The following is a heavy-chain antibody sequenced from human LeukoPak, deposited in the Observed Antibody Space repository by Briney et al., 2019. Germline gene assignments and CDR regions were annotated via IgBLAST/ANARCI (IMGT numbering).Heavy chain of an antibody. CDR2: INHSGST. J-gene: IGHJ3*02. Sequence: SETLSLTCAVYGGSFSGYYWSWIRQPPGKGLEWIGEINHSGSTNYNPSLKSRVTTSVDTSKNQFSLKLISVTAADTAVYYCARRFGGSLFRATNQARGAFDIWGQGTMVTVSS. CDR1: GGSFSGYY. D-gene: IGHD2-15*01. CDR3: ARRFGGSLFRATNQARGAFDI. V-gene: IGHV4-34*01.